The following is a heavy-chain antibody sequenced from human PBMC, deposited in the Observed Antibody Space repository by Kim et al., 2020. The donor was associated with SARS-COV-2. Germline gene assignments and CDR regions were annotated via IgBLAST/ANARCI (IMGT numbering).Heavy chain of an antibody. J-gene: IGHJ4*02. Sequence: ASVKVSCKASGYTFTSYGISWVRQAPGQGLEWMGWISAYNGNTNYAQKLQGRVTMTTDTSTSTAYMELRSLRSDDTAVYYCARNHDNYDILTGYARQYYFDYWGQGTLVTVSS. D-gene: IGHD3-9*01. V-gene: IGHV1-18*01. CDR2: ISAYNGNT. CDR3: ARNHDNYDILTGYARQYYFDY. CDR1: GYTFTSYG.